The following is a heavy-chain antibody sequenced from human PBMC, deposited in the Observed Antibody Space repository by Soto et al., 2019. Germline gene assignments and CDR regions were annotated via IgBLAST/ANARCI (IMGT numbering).Heavy chain of an antibody. V-gene: IGHV3-30*04. CDR3: ARDREWHDAFDI. Sequence: GRSKRLSYAAFGFSFSGYAGHWVRQAPGKGLEWVAVISYDVTTQHYADSVKGRFTISRDNFKNTLHLQMNRLRAEDTAVHYCARDREWHDAFDIWGQGTMVTVSS. CDR1: GFSFSGYA. J-gene: IGHJ3*02. D-gene: IGHD3-3*01. CDR2: ISYDVTTQ.